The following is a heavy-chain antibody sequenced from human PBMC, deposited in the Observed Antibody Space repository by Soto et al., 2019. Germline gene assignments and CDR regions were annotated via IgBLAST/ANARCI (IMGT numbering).Heavy chain of an antibody. CDR3: AETYVQRNQNAFDI. Sequence: PSETLSLTCAVYGGSFSGYYWSWIRQPPGKGLEWIGEINHSGSTNYNPSLKSRVTISVDTSKNQFSLKLSSVTAADTAVYYCAETYVQRNQNAFDIWGQGTMVTVSS. J-gene: IGHJ3*02. D-gene: IGHD5-18*01. V-gene: IGHV4-34*01. CDR2: INHSGST. CDR1: GGSFSGYY.